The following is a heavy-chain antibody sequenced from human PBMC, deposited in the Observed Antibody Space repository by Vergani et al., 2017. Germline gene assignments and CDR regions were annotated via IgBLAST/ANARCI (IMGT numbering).Heavy chain of an antibody. J-gene: IGHJ4*02. V-gene: IGHV3-30-3*01. CDR1: GFTFSSYA. CDR2: ISYDGSNK. Sequence: QVQLVESGGGVVQPGRSLRLSCAASGFTFSSYAMHWVRQAPGKGLEWVAVISYDGSNKYYADSVKGRFTISRDNSKNTLYLQMNSLRAEDTAVYYCAKDRVDAVLDYWGQGTLITVSS. CDR3: AKDRVDAVLDY. D-gene: IGHD6-19*01.